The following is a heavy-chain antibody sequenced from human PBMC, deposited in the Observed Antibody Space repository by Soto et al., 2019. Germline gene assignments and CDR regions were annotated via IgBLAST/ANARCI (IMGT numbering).Heavy chain of an antibody. J-gene: IGHJ4*02. CDR3: VHTGPYDLWSGYYTPILN. Sequence: SGPTLVKPTQTLTLTCTFSGFSLNTSGVGVDWIRQPPGRALEWLALIYWDDVKRYSPSLKSRLAVTKDTSKNQVVLTMTNMEPVDTATYYCVHTGPYDLWSGYYTPILNWGQGTLVTVSS. CDR1: GFSLNTSGVG. CDR2: IYWDDVK. D-gene: IGHD3-3*01. V-gene: IGHV2-5*02.